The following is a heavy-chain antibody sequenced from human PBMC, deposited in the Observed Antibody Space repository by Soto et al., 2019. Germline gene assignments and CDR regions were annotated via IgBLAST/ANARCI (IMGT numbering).Heavy chain of an antibody. D-gene: IGHD3-3*01. V-gene: IGHV3-74*01. J-gene: IGHJ6*03. CDR2: INSDGSST. Sequence: GGSLRLSCAASGFTFSSYWMHWVRQAPGKVLVWVSRINSDGSSTSYADSVKGRFTISRDNAKNTLYLQMNSLRAEDTAVYYCARVRQRFIRFLEWLSPMDVWGKGTTVTVSS. CDR3: ARVRQRFIRFLEWLSPMDV. CDR1: GFTFSSYW.